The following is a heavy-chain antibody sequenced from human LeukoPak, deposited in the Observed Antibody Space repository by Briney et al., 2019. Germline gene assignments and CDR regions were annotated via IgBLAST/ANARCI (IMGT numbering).Heavy chain of an antibody. Sequence: ASVKVSCKASGYTFTSYGISWVRQAPGQGRGGMGWSIAYNSNTTYAKKLQGRVTMTTDTSTSTAYMELRSLRSDDTAVYYCARGLRVPYGEDYYYYMDVWGKGTTVTVSS. CDR1: GYTFTSYG. V-gene: IGHV1-18*01. J-gene: IGHJ6*03. D-gene: IGHD4-17*01. CDR3: ARGLRVPYGEDYYYYMDV. CDR2: SIAYNSNT.